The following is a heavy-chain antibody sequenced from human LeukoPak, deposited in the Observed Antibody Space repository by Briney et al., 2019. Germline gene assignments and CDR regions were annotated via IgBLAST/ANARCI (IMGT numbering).Heavy chain of an antibody. D-gene: IGHD5-18*01. CDR3: ARHGGIQLWLRYYYYMDV. CDR1: GGSISSYY. V-gene: IGHV4-59*08. Sequence: SETLSLTCTVSGGSISSYYWSWIRQPPGKGLEWIGYIYYSGSTNYNPSLKSRVTISVDTSKNQFSLKLSSVTAADTAVYYCARHGGIQLWLRYYYYMDVWGKGTTVTISS. J-gene: IGHJ6*03. CDR2: IYYSGST.